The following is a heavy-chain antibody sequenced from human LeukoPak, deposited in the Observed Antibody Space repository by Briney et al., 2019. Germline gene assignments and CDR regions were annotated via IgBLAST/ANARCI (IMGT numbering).Heavy chain of an antibody. CDR2: ISGSGGST. V-gene: IGHV3-23*01. CDR3: AKGFYYGSGSKEYFQH. J-gene: IGHJ1*01. CDR1: GFTFSSYA. Sequence: GGSLRLSCAASGFTFSSYAMSWVRQAPGKGLEWVSAISGSGGSTYYADSVKGRFTISRDNSKNTLYLQMNSLRAEDTAVYYCAKGFYYGSGSKEYFQHWGRGTLVTVSS. D-gene: IGHD3-10*01.